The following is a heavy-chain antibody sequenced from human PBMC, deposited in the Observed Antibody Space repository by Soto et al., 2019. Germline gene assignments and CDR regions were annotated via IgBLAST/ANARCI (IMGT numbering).Heavy chain of an antibody. CDR2: MNPNSGNT. D-gene: IGHD3-22*01. V-gene: IGHV1-8*01. J-gene: IGHJ5*02. CDR3: ARGLVRGYYYGPSWFDP. Sequence: ASVKVSCKASGYTFTSYDINWVRQATGQGLEWMGWMNPNSGNTGYAQKFQGRVTMTRNTSISTAYMELSSLRSEDTAVYYCARGLVRGYYYGPSWFDPWGQGTLVTVSS. CDR1: GYTFTSYD.